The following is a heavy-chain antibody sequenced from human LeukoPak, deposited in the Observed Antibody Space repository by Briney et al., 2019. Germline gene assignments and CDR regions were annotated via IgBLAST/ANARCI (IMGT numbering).Heavy chain of an antibody. J-gene: IGHJ4*02. CDR1: GDSISSGGYS. CDR3: ARGAPVGGSIDY. V-gene: IGHV4-30-2*01. D-gene: IGHD2-15*01. Sequence: PSETLSLTCAVSGDSISSGGYSWGWIRQPPGKGLEWIGYIYHSGSTYYNPSLKSRVTISVDRSKNQFSLKLSSVTAADTAVYYCARGAPVGGSIDYWGQGTLVTVSS. CDR2: IYHSGST.